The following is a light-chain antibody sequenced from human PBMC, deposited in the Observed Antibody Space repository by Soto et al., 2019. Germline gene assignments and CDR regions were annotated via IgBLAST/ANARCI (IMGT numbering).Light chain of an antibody. J-gene: IGKJ5*01. CDR2: GAS. CDR1: QSVSSSY. V-gene: IGKV3-20*01. CDR3: QQYGNSIT. Sequence: IVLTQSPGTLSLSPGERATLSCRASQSVSSSYFAWYQQKPGQAPRLLIYGASSRPTGIPDRFSGSGSGTDFTLTISRLEPEDFAVYYCQQYGNSITFGQGTRLEIK.